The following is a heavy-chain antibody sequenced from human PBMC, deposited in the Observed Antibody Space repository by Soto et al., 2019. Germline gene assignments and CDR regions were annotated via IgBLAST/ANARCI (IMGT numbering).Heavy chain of an antibody. Sequence: VGSLRLSCAASGFTFSSYAMHWVRQAPGKGLEWVAVISYDGSNKYYAGSVKGRFTISRDNSKNTLYLQMNSLRAEDTAVYYCARSEAGYDFWSGYPGHYYYYGMDVWGQGTTVTVSS. CDR2: ISYDGSNK. CDR3: ARSEAGYDFWSGYPGHYYYYGMDV. J-gene: IGHJ6*02. CDR1: GFTFSSYA. D-gene: IGHD3-3*01. V-gene: IGHV3-30-3*01.